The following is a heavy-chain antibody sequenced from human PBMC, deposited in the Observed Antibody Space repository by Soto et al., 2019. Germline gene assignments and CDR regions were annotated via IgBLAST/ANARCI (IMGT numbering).Heavy chain of an antibody. CDR3: ARRNVYGSGSYSFDY. V-gene: IGHV1-3*01. D-gene: IGHD3-10*01. CDR2: INAAIGNT. Sequence: QVQVVQSGAEVKKPGASVKVSCKASGYTFTNYAMHWVRQAPGQRLEWMGWINAAIGNTKYSQKFQGSVTITRDTSANTAYMELSSLRSEDTAVYYCARRNVYGSGSYSFDYWGQGTLVTVSS. CDR1: GYTFTNYA. J-gene: IGHJ4*02.